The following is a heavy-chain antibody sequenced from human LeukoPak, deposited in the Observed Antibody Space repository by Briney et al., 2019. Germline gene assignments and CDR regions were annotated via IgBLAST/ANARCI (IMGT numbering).Heavy chain of an antibody. V-gene: IGHV3-23*01. D-gene: IGHD3-9*01. CDR2: ISGGGGTTYYA. J-gene: IGHJ4*02. Sequence: GGSLRLSCAAPGFTFSGYAMSWVRQSPGKGLEWVSAISGGGGTTYYAYYADSVKGRFTISRDNSKNTLYLLMNSLRAEDTAVYYCAKFYDILTGYIDYWGQGTLVTVSS. CDR1: GFTFSGYA. CDR3: AKFYDILTGYIDY.